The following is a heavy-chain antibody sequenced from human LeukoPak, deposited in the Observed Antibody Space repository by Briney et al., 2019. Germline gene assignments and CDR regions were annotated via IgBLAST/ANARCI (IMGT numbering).Heavy chain of an antibody. CDR2: ISFSGGYI. Sequence: GSLRLSCAASGFTFSSYSMNWVRQAPGKGLEWVSSISFSGGYIYYADSVKGRFTISRDNAKKSLYLEMNSLRAEDTAVYYCARVVDTAMVLYGAFDIWGQGTMVTVSS. CDR3: ARVVDTAMVLYGAFDI. J-gene: IGHJ3*02. CDR1: GFTFSSYS. D-gene: IGHD5-18*01. V-gene: IGHV3-21*01.